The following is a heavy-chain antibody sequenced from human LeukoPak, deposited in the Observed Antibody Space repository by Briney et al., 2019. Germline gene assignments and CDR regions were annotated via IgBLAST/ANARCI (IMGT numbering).Heavy chain of an antibody. CDR3: ARHSYGGKSGPDY. CDR1: GYSFTSYW. J-gene: IGHJ4*02. Sequence: GESLKISCKGSGYSFTSYWIGWVRQMPGKGLEWMGIIHPGDSDTRYSPSFQGQVPLSANKSISTAYLQWSSLKASDTAMYYCARHSYGGKSGPDYWGQGTLVTVSS. CDR2: IHPGDSDT. V-gene: IGHV5-51*01. D-gene: IGHD4-23*01.